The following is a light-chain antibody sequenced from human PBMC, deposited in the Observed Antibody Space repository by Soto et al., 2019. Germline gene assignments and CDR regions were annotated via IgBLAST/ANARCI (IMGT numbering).Light chain of an antibody. J-gene: IGKJ1*01. V-gene: IGKV3-20*01. CDR1: QSVTSNY. CDR2: XAS. CDR3: QQYGSSPTT. Sequence: LTQSPATLSVSPGDRATLSCRASQSVTSNYLAWYQQKPGQAPMLLXXXASIRDTGIPDRFSGSGSGTDFTLTISRLEPEDFAVYHCQQYGSSPTTFGQGTKVDIK.